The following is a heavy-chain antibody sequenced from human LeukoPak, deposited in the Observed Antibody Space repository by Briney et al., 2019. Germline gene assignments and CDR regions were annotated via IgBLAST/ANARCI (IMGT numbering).Heavy chain of an antibody. D-gene: IGHD3-10*01. Sequence: SETLSLTCTVSGGSISSSSYYWGWIRQPPGKGLEWIGSIYYNGSTYYNPSLKSRVTISVDTSKNQFSLKLSSVTAADTAVYYCARGKYRITMVRGADDAFDIWGQGTMVTVSS. J-gene: IGHJ3*02. CDR2: IYYNGST. V-gene: IGHV4-39*07. CDR1: GGSISSSSYY. CDR3: ARGKYRITMVRGADDAFDI.